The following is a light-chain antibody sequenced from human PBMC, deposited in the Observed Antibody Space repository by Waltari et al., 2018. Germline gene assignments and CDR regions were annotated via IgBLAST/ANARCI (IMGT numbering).Light chain of an antibody. CDR1: SSNIGGNF. Sequence: QSVLTQPPSVSAAPGQKVTISCSGSSSNIGGNFVSWYQHLPGTAPKLLIYDGNKRPSGIPDRFFGSKAGTVANLGITGLQTGDEADYFCGAWDSSLSVVIFGGGTKLTVL. V-gene: IGLV1-51*01. CDR2: DGN. J-gene: IGLJ2*01. CDR3: GAWDSSLSVVI.